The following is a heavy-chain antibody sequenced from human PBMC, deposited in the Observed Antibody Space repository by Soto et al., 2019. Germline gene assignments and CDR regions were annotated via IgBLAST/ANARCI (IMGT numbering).Heavy chain of an antibody. D-gene: IGHD6-13*01. V-gene: IGHV3-23*01. J-gene: IGHJ6*02. Sequence: EVQLLESGGGLVQPGGSLRLSCAASGFTFSSYAMSWVRQAPGKGLEWVSAISGSGGSTYYADSVKGRFTISRDNSKNTQYLEMNSLRAEDTAVYYCAKELIAAAHRWNYGMDVWGQGTTVSVSS. CDR2: ISGSGGST. CDR1: GFTFSSYA. CDR3: AKELIAAAHRWNYGMDV.